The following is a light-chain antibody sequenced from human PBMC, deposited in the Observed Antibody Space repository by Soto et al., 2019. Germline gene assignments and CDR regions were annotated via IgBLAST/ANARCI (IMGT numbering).Light chain of an antibody. Sequence: DIPMTQSPSSMSASVGDRVTITCRAIQSISSYLNWYQQKPGKAPKLLIYAASSLQSGVPSRFSGSGSGTDFTLTISSLQPEDFATYYCQQSYSTPLCTFGPGTKVDIK. CDR1: QSISSY. CDR2: AAS. CDR3: QQSYSTPLCT. J-gene: IGKJ3*01. V-gene: IGKV1-39*01.